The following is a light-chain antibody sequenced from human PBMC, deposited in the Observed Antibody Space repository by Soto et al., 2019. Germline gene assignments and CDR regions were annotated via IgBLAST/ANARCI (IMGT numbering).Light chain of an antibody. V-gene: IGLV2-14*01. Sequence: QSALTQPASVSESPGQSITITCTGTRSDVGGYNYVSWYQQHPGKAPKLMIYEVSNRPSGVSNRFSGSKSGNTASLTISGLQAEDEADYYCSSYTGSSTLVFGGGTKLTVL. CDR1: RSDVGGYNY. J-gene: IGLJ2*01. CDR3: SSYTGSSTLV. CDR2: EVS.